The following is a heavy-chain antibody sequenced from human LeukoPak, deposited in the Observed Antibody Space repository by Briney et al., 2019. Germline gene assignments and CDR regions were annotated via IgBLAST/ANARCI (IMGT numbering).Heavy chain of an antibody. D-gene: IGHD4-17*01. J-gene: IGHJ3*02. V-gene: IGHV4-30-4*01. CDR2: IYYSGST. CDR1: GGSISSGDYY. Sequence: PSQTLSLTCTVSGGSISSGDYYWSWIRQPPGKGLEWIGYIYYSGSTYYNPPLKSRVTISVDTSKNQFSLKLSSVTAADTAVYYCARAVGYGDFTGAFDIWGQGTMVTVSS. CDR3: ARAVGYGDFTGAFDI.